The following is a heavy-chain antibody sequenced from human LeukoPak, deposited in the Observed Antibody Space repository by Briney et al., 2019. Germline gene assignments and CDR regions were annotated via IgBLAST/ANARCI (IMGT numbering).Heavy chain of an antibody. Sequence: SETLSLTCTVSGGSVSSSSYYWGWIRQPPGKGLEWIGSIYYSGTTYYNPSLKSRVTISVDTSKNHFSLKLSSVTAADTALYYCARQLVGGRDFDYWGQGTLVTVSS. CDR2: IYYSGTT. CDR1: GGSVSSSSYY. CDR3: ARQLVGGRDFDY. V-gene: IGHV4-39*01. D-gene: IGHD1-26*01. J-gene: IGHJ4*02.